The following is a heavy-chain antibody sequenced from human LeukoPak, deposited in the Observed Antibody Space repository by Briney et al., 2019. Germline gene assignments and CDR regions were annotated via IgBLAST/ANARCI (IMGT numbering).Heavy chain of an antibody. D-gene: IGHD3-22*01. Sequence: SETLSLTCTVSGGSISSYCWSWIRQPPGKGLEWIGYIYYSGSTNYNPSLKSRVTISVDTSKNQFSLKLSSVTAADTAVYYCARGDSSGPFFDYWGQGTLVTVSS. CDR2: IYYSGST. V-gene: IGHV4-59*01. J-gene: IGHJ4*02. CDR1: GGSISSYC. CDR3: ARGDSSGPFFDY.